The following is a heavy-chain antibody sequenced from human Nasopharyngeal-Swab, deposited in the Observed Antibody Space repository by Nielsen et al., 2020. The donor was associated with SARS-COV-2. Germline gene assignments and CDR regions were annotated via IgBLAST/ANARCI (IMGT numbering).Heavy chain of an antibody. D-gene: IGHD4-11*01. CDR3: ARLRATVTTSYCYYYYMDV. CDR2: IYYSGSS. J-gene: IGHJ6*03. Sequence: WIRQPPGKGLEWIGSIYYSGSSYYNPSLESRVTISVDTSKNQFSLKLSSVTAADTAVYYCARLRATVTTSYCYYYYMDVWGKGTTVTVSS. V-gene: IGHV4-39*01.